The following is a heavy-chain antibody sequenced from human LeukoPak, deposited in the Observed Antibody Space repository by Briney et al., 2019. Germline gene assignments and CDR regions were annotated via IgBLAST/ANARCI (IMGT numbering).Heavy chain of an antibody. D-gene: IGHD5-24*01. Sequence: QPGGSLRLSCAASGLTFSSHAVTWVRQAPGKGLEWVSTINTRGDNTYYADSVKGRFTISRDNSKNTLYLQMNSLRAEDTAVYYCAKDLFGMATPDDFDYWGQGTLVTVSS. J-gene: IGHJ4*02. CDR1: GLTFSSHA. CDR3: AKDLFGMATPDDFDY. V-gene: IGHV3-23*01. CDR2: INTRGDNT.